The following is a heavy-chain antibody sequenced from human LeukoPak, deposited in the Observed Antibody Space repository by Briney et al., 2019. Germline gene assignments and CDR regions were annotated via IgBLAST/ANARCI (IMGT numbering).Heavy chain of an antibody. D-gene: IGHD6-13*01. J-gene: IGHJ4*02. CDR1: GYTFTGYY. Sequence: ASVKVSCKASGYTFTGYYMHWVRQAPGQGLEWMGWINPNSGGTNYAQKFQGRVTMTRDTSISTAYMELSRLRSDDTAVYYCARAEDYEGSSWYRFNLGEDYWGQGTLVTVSS. V-gene: IGHV1-2*02. CDR3: ARAEDYEGSSWYRFNLGEDY. CDR2: INPNSGGT.